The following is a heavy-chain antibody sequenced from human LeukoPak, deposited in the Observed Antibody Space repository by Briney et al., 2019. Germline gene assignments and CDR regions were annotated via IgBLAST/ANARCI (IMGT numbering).Heavy chain of an antibody. D-gene: IGHD3-10*02. Sequence: PGGSLRLSCAASGFTFSSYEMNWVRQAPGKGLEWVSYISSSSSTIQYADSVKGRFTISRDNAKNSLYLQMNSLRAEDTAVYYCAELGITMIGGVWGKGTTVTISS. CDR1: GFTFSSYE. V-gene: IGHV3-48*03. CDR2: ISSSSSTI. J-gene: IGHJ6*04. CDR3: AELGITMIGGV.